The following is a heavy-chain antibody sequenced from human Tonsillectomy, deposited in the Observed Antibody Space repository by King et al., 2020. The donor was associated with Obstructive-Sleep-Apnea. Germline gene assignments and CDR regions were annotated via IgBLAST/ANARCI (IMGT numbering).Heavy chain of an antibody. CDR2: IKKEVSEK. Sequence: QLVQSGGGLVQPGGSLRLSCAASGFTFSCYWMSWVRQAPGKGLEWVANIKKEVSEKYHVDSVKGRFTISRDNAKNSQFLQMNSLRAEDTAVYYCARDYGGKSGNFDYWGQGTLVTVSS. CDR1: GFTFSCYW. J-gene: IGHJ4*02. D-gene: IGHD4-23*01. V-gene: IGHV3-7*01. CDR3: ARDYGGKSGNFDY.